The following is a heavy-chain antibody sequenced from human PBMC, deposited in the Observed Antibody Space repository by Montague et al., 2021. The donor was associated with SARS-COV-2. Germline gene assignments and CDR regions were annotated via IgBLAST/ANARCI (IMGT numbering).Heavy chain of an antibody. D-gene: IGHD3-22*01. V-gene: IGHV4-39*01. Sequence: SETLSLTCTVSGGSISSSSYYWGWIRQPPGKGLEWIGSIYYSGSTYYNPSLKSRVTTSVDTSKNQFSLKLSSVTAADTAVYYCARQSVNYYDSSGYPFDYWGQGTLVTVSS. CDR3: ARQSVNYYDSSGYPFDY. CDR1: GGSISSSSYY. J-gene: IGHJ4*02. CDR2: IYYSGST.